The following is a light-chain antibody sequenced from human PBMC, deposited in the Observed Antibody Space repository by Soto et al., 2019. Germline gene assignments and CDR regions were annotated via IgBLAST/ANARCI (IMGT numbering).Light chain of an antibody. CDR3: QQYGTSPFT. CDR2: GAS. Sequence: EIVLTQSPGTLSLSPGERATLSCRASQSVSNNYLAWYQQKPGQAPRLLISGASNRATGIPDRFSGSGSGKDFTLAISRLEPEDFAVYYCQQYGTSPFTFGHGTKVYLK. V-gene: IGKV3-20*01. J-gene: IGKJ3*01. CDR1: QSVSNNY.